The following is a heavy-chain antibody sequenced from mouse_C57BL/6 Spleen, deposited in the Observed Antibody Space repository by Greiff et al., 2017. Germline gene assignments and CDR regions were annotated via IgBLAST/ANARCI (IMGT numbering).Heavy chain of an antibody. CDR3: ARSGDYDYFDY. CDR1: GYAFSSSW. D-gene: IGHD2-4*01. V-gene: IGHV1-82*01. J-gene: IGHJ2*01. Sequence: QVQLQQSGPELVKPGASVKISCKASGYAFSSSWMNWVKPRPGKGLVWIGRIYPGDGDTNYNGKFKGKATLTADKSSSTAYMQLSSLTSEDSAVYFCARSGDYDYFDYWGQGTTLTVSS. CDR2: IYPGDGDT.